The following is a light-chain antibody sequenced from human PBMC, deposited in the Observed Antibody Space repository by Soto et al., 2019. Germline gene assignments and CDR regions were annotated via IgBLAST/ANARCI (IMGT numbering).Light chain of an antibody. CDR1: PSDSSSY. CDR2: DVS. J-gene: IGKJ1*01. Sequence: VLTKSAGTLSFSPGDRATLSCRARPSDSSSYLAWYQQKPGQAPRLLIDDVSNRATDIPARFSGSGSGTDFTLTISSLEPEDLAVYYCQQRSNWPRTFGQGTKVDI. V-gene: IGKV3D-20*02. CDR3: QQRSNWPRT.